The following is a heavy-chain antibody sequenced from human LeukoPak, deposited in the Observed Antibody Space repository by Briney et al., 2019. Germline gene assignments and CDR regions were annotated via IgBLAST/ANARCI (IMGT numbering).Heavy chain of an antibody. Sequence: PGGSLRLSCAASGFTFSSYAMSWVRQAPGKGLEWVSAISGSGGSTYYADSVKGRFTISRDNSKDTLYLQMNSLRAEDTAVYYCAKDDWQWLPQGDDYWGQGTLVTVSS. D-gene: IGHD6-19*01. V-gene: IGHV3-23*01. CDR3: AKDDWQWLPQGDDY. CDR1: GFTFSSYA. CDR2: ISGSGGST. J-gene: IGHJ4*02.